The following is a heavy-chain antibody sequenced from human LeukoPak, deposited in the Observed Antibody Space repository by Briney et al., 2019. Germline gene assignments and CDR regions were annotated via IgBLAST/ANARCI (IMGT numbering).Heavy chain of an antibody. V-gene: IGHV1-8*01. CDR1: GYTFTSYD. Sequence: ASVKVSCKASGYTFTSYDINWVRQTTGQGLEWMGWMNPNSGNTGYAQKFQGRVTMTRNTSISTAYMELSSLRSEDTAVYYCARRKLLWFGELTPVYYYGMDVWGQGTTVTVSS. D-gene: IGHD3-10*01. CDR3: ARRKLLWFGELTPVYYYGMDV. J-gene: IGHJ6*02. CDR2: MNPNSGNT.